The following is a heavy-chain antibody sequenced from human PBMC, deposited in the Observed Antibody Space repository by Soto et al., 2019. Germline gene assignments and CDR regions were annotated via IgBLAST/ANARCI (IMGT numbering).Heavy chain of an antibody. V-gene: IGHV3-23*01. CDR3: AKASSGVFLVHTVFLQE. CDR2: VSGSGGST. Sequence: EVQVLESGGGLVQPGGSLRLSCAASGFSFSTYAMSWVRQAPGKGLEWVSVVSGSGGSTYYADSVKGRFTISRDNSKNTLYLPMDSLRTDDTAVYYCAKASSGVFLVHTVFLQEWAQGTLVTVSS. CDR1: GFSFSTYA. J-gene: IGHJ4*02. D-gene: IGHD3-3*01.